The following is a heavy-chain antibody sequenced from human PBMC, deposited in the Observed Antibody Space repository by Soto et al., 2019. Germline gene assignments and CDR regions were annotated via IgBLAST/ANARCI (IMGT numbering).Heavy chain of an antibody. Sequence: EVQLLESGGGLVQPGGSLRLSCAASGFTFNNYAMSWVRQAPGKGLEWVSSISGGGGSTYYADSMKGRFTISRDNSKNTLYLQMNSLRAEDTALYYCANRRVGSGSSPPHFDYWGQGTLVTVSS. CDR3: ANRRVGSGSSPPHFDY. J-gene: IGHJ4*02. V-gene: IGHV3-23*01. CDR2: ISGGGGST. D-gene: IGHD1-26*01. CDR1: GFTFNNYA.